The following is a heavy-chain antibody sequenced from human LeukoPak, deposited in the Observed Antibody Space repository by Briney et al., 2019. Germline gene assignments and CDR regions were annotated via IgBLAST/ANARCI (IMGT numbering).Heavy chain of an antibody. CDR2: ISYDGSNK. CDR1: GFTFSSYA. J-gene: IGHJ4*02. Sequence: GGSLRLSCAASGFTFSSYAMHWVRQAPGKGLEWVAVISYDGSNKYYADSVKGRFTISRDNSKNTLYLQMNSLRAEDTAVYYCAKGDTAIVPAATGYWGQGTLVTVSS. D-gene: IGHD2-2*01. CDR3: AKGDTAIVPAATGY. V-gene: IGHV3-30*04.